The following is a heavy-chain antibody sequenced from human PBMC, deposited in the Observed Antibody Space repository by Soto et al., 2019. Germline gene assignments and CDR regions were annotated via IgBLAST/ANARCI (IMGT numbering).Heavy chain of an antibody. CDR3: ARGGYCSGGSCYYYYYYGMDV. D-gene: IGHD2-15*01. CDR1: GFTFSSYA. Sequence: GGSLRLSCAASGFTFSSYAMHWVRQAPGKGLEWVAVISYDGSNKYYADSVKGRFTISRDNSKNTLYLQMNSLRAEDTAVYYCARGGYCSGGSCYYYYYYGMDVWGQGTMVTVSS. J-gene: IGHJ6*02. CDR2: ISYDGSNK. V-gene: IGHV3-30-3*01.